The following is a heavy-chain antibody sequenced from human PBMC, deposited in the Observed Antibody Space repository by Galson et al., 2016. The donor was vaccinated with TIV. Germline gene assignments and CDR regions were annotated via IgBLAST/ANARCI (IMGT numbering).Heavy chain of an antibody. CDR2: IMPIFDKP. V-gene: IGHV1-69*05. Sequence: SVKVSCKASGDIFINYPISWVRQAPGQGLEWMGGIMPIFDKPTYAQKFQGRVTITTDASTTTFYMELSSLRSEDTAVYYCASSVPGEYYYNYYYMDVWGAGTTVIVSS. CDR3: ASSVPGEYYYNYYYMDV. D-gene: IGHD2-21*01. CDR1: GDIFINYP. J-gene: IGHJ6*03.